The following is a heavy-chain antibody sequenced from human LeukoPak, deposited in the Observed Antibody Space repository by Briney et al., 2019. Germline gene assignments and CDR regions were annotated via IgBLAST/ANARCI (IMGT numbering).Heavy chain of an antibody. CDR2: IYSSGYT. J-gene: IGHJ4*02. Sequence: SETLSLTCTVSGDSINSSPYYWGWIRQPPGKGLEWLGSIYSSGYTSYTPSLKSRVTISVDTSTNQFSLKLRSVTAADTAVYFCARHAFYGAKDFDYWGQGTLVAVSS. CDR3: ARHAFYGAKDFDY. D-gene: IGHD4-23*01. V-gene: IGHV4-39*01. CDR1: GDSINSSPYY.